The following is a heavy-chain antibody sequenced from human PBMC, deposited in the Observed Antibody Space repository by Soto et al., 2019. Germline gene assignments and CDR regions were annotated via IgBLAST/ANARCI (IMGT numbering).Heavy chain of an antibody. D-gene: IGHD3-9*01. CDR1: GYTFTSYG. J-gene: IGHJ6*03. CDR2: ISAYNGNT. Sequence: QVQLVQSGAEVKKPGASVKVSCKASGYTFTSYGISWVRQAPGQGLEWMGWISAYNGNTNYAQKLQGRVTMTTDTSTSTAYMELRSLRSDDTAVYYCARVYYDILTGYSVQYYYYYMDVWGKGTTVTVSS. V-gene: IGHV1-18*01. CDR3: ARVYYDILTGYSVQYYYYYMDV.